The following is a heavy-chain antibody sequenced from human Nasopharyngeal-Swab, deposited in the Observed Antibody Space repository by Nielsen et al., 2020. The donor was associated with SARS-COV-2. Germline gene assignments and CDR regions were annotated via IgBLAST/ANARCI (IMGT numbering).Heavy chain of an antibody. Sequence: ASVKVSCKASGYTFTDYWMHWVRQAPGQGLEWMGRISANTGGTDYAQIFQGRVTMTRDTSITTVYMELGRLRSDDTAVYYCARTGYCSGGSCYPHYGMDVWGQGTTVTVSS. D-gene: IGHD2-15*01. J-gene: IGHJ6*02. CDR1: GYTFTDYW. CDR2: ISANTGGT. CDR3: ARTGYCSGGSCYPHYGMDV. V-gene: IGHV1-2*06.